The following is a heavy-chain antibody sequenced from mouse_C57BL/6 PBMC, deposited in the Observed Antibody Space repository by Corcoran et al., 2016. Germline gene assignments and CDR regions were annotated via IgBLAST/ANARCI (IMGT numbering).Heavy chain of an antibody. J-gene: IGHJ4*01. CDR3: ARVAMDY. CDR1: GYTFTTYG. V-gene: IGHV9-3*01. Sequence: QIQLVQSGPELKKPGETVKISCKASGYTFTTYGMSWVKQAPGKGLKWMGWINTYSGVPTYADDFKGRFAFSLETSASTAYLQINNLKNEDTATYFCARVAMDYWGQGTSVTVSS. CDR2: INTYSGVP.